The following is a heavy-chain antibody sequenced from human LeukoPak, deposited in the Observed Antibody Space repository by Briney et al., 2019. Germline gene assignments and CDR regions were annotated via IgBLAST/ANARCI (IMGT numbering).Heavy chain of an antibody. CDR3: AGGNYYDSSGTPFDY. D-gene: IGHD3-22*01. CDR2: IYYSGST. V-gene: IGHV4-59*01. CDR1: GGSISSYY. Sequence: PSETLSLTCTVSGGSISSYYWSWIRQPPGKGLEWIGYIYYSGSTNYNPSLKSRVTISVDTSKNQFSLKLSSVTAADTAVYYCAGGNYYDSSGTPFDYWGQGTLVTVSS. J-gene: IGHJ4*02.